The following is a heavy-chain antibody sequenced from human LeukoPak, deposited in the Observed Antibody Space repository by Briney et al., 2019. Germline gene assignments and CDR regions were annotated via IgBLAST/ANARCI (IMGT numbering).Heavy chain of an antibody. V-gene: IGHV3-11*04. J-gene: IGHJ4*02. CDR1: GFTFSDYY. CDR3: ARDLSPSRYCTNGVCYSPQPLDY. D-gene: IGHD2-8*01. Sequence: PGGSLRLSCAASGFTFSDYYMSWIRQAPGKGLEWVSYISSSGSIKYYADSVKGRFTISRDNSKNTLYLQMNSLRAEDTAVYYCARDLSPSRYCTNGVCYSPQPLDYWGQGTLVTVSS. CDR2: ISSSGSIK.